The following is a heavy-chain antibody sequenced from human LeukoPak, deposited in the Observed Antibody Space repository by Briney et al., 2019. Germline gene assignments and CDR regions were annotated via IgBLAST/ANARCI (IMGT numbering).Heavy chain of an antibody. Sequence: ASVKVSCKASGYTFTSYGISWVRQAPGQGLEWMGWINAGNGNTKYSQKFQGRVTMTRNTSISTAYMELSSLRSEDTAVYYCARGEVGLDAFDIWGQGTMVTVSS. CDR1: GYTFTSYG. D-gene: IGHD1-26*01. J-gene: IGHJ3*02. V-gene: IGHV1-8*02. CDR2: INAGNGNT. CDR3: ARGEVGLDAFDI.